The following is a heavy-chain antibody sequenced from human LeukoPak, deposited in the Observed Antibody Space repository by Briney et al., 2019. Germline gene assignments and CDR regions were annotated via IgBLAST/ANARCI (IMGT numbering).Heavy chain of an antibody. CDR2: VYYSGCT. CDR1: GGAISSYC. J-gene: IGHJ4*02. D-gene: IGHD1/OR15-1a*01. CDR3: ARGSGTGRPNFDS. Sequence: KTSETLFLTCTVSGGAISSYCWSWIRQPPGKGLEWIGYVYYSGCTNQNPSLNSRVTISIDMSKNQFSLTLNSVTAADTAVYFCARGSGTGRPNFDSWGQGTLVTVSS. V-gene: IGHV4-59*01.